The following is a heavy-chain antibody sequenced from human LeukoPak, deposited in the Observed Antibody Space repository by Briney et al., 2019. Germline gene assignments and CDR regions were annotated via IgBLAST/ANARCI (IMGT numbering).Heavy chain of an antibody. Sequence: ASVKVSCKASGYTFTGYYMYWVRQAPGQGLECLGRINPNSGGTNYAQKFQGRVTMTRDTSISTAYMELSRLRSDGTAVYYCARGLYGDQNWFDPWGQGTLVTVSS. J-gene: IGHJ5*02. CDR1: GYTFTGYY. V-gene: IGHV1-2*06. CDR2: INPNSGGT. CDR3: ARGLYGDQNWFDP. D-gene: IGHD4-17*01.